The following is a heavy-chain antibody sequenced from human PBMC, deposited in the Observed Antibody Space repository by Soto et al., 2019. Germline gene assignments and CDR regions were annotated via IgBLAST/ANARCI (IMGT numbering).Heavy chain of an antibody. D-gene: IGHD6-19*01. J-gene: IGHJ4*02. CDR3: ARQRLGIAVAGPKFDY. Sequence: SGPTLVNPTQTLTLTCTFSGFSLSTSGVGVGWIRQPPGKALEWLALIYWDDDKRYSPSLKSRLTITKDTSKNQVVLTMTNMDPVDTATYYCARQRLGIAVAGPKFDYWGQGTLVTVSS. CDR1: GFSLSTSGVG. CDR2: IYWDDDK. V-gene: IGHV2-5*02.